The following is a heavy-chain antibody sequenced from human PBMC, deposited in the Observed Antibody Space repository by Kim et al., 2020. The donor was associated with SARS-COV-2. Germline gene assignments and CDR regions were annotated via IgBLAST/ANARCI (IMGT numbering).Heavy chain of an antibody. CDR2: ITGDGGTT. D-gene: IGHD6-6*01. CDR3: LIAVRLPFYF. V-gene: IGHV3-64D*09. Sequence: GGSLRLSCSASGFTFNRYAMLWVRQAPGKGLEFVSAITGDGGTTYYTDSAKGRFTISRDNSKNTVYLEMSSLRLEDTAVFYCLIAVRLPFYFWGQGTLVTVSS. CDR1: GFTFNRYA. J-gene: IGHJ4*02.